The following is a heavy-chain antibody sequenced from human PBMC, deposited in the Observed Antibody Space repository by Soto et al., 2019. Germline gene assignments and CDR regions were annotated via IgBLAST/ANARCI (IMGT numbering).Heavy chain of an antibody. Sequence: ATLSLTCTVSGGSISSYYWSWIRQPPGKGLEWIGYIHYSGSTNYNPSLKSRVTISVDTSKNQFSLKLSSVTAADTAVCYCAGSFYHSRGYPYHLDYWGQATLVTVSS. J-gene: IGHJ4*02. D-gene: IGHD3-22*01. V-gene: IGHV4-59*01. CDR1: GGSISSYY. CDR3: AGSFYHSRGYPYHLDY. CDR2: IHYSGST.